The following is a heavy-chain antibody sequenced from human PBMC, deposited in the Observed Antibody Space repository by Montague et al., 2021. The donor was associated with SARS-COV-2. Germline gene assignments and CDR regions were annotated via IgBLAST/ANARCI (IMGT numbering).Heavy chain of an antibody. Sequence: FLSLSWAASGFNFGVYEMNWVRQTPGKGLEWVSYINGGSSVMYYADSVMGRFTISRDNAESSLYLQMNSLRAEDTAVYYCAPAVPVADDSWGQGTLVTVSS. J-gene: IGHJ5*02. CDR2: INGGSSVM. D-gene: IGHD2-2*01. V-gene: IGHV3-48*03. CDR1: GFNFGVYE. CDR3: APAVPVADDS.